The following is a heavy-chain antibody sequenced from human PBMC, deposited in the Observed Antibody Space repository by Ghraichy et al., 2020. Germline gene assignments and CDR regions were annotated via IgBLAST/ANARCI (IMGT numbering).Heavy chain of an antibody. CDR1: GFNFRSYV. J-gene: IGHJ4*02. CDR3: AKQVDDGDPYYFFDY. Sequence: GGSLRLSCSAAGFNFRSYVMNWVRRAPGKGLEWVAAVGNRGRAAYYADSVDGRFTISRDNSRATVYLHMNMLRLEDTALYYCAKQVDDGDPYYFFDYWGPGTLVTVSS. D-gene: IGHD4-17*01. V-gene: IGHV3-23*01. CDR2: VGNRGRAA.